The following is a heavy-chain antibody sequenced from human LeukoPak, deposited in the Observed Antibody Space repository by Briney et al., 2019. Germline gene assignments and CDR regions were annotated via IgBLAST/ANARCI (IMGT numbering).Heavy chain of an antibody. D-gene: IGHD2-15*01. CDR3: ARAPSEKCSGGSCYSLDY. Sequence: GGSLRLSCVASGFTVSNNYMSWVRQAPGKGLEWVSVIYSGGTTYYADSVKGRFTISRDNSNNTLYLQMNSLRVEDTAVYYCARAPSEKCSGGSCYSLDYRGQGTLVTVSS. V-gene: IGHV3-53*01. J-gene: IGHJ4*02. CDR1: GFTVSNNY. CDR2: IYSGGTT.